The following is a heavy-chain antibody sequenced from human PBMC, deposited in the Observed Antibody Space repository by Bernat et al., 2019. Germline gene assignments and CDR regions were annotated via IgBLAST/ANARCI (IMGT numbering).Heavy chain of an antibody. V-gene: IGHV1-69*17. CDR1: GGTFSSYA. CDR3: ASRAEGYCSGGSCYTWYFDL. CDR2: IIPIFGIA. D-gene: IGHD2-15*01. J-gene: IGHJ2*01. Sequence: QVQLVQSGAEVKKPGSSVKVSCKASGGTFSSYAISWVRQAPGQGLEWMGGIIPIFGIANYAQKFQGRVTITADKSTSTAYMELSSLRSEDTAVYYCASRAEGYCSGGSCYTWYFDLWGRGTLVTVSS.